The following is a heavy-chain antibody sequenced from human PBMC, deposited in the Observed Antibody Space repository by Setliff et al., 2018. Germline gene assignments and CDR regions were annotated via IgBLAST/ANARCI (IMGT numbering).Heavy chain of an antibody. CDR3: AREVGTSTSSDAFDV. D-gene: IGHD1-26*01. CDR1: GDSISSGDYF. V-gene: IGHV4-30-4*08. Sequence: PSETLSLTCTVSGDSISSGDYFWSWIRQPPGKGLEWIAYIYHSGSAYYNPSLKSRVTMSVDTSKNQFSLHLTSVTAADTAVYYCAREVGTSTSSDAFDVWGQGMRGTVSS. CDR2: IYHSGSA. J-gene: IGHJ3*01.